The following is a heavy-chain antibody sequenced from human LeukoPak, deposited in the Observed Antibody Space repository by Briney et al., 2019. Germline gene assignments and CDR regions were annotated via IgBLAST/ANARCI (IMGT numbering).Heavy chain of an antibody. J-gene: IGHJ4*02. CDR1: GFTFSSYA. CDR2: ISVSGGST. D-gene: IGHD3-10*01. V-gene: IGHV3-23*01. Sequence: GGSLRLSCAASGFTFSSYAMSWVRQAPGKGLEWVSAISVSGGSTNYADSVKGRFTISRDNSKNTLYLQMNSLRAVDTAVNDCGKGEDVKVRGVIDYWGEGTLVT. CDR3: GKGEDVKVRGVIDY.